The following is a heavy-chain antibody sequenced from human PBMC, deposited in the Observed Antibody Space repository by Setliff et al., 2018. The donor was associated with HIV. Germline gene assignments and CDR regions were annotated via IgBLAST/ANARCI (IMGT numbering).Heavy chain of an antibody. CDR1: GASIRSQY. D-gene: IGHD5-18*01. J-gene: IGHJ4*01. Sequence: PSETLSLTCTVSGASIRSQYWSWIRKPPGKGLEWIGYIPYSGSTNYNPSLESRVAMSVDTSKQQFSLEVSSVTAADTAVYYCARTRGYSYGTLAGFDYWGRGSLVTVSS. CDR3: ARTRGYSYGTLAGFDY. V-gene: IGHV4-59*11. CDR2: IPYSGST.